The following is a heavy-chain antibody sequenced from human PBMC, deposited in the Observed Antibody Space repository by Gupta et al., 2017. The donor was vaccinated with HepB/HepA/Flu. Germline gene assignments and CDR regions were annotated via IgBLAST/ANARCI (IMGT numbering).Heavy chain of an antibody. CDR2: ISDKGKII. CDR3: AKRPLWRYFDL. Sequence: VQLWESALGVVQPWGSLILSCAASDFTLSSYPMSWVRQAQGKGLECISAISDKGKIIDYVDSVKGRFTISRDNSKSTLYLQMNSLGVEDTAVYYCAKRPLWRYFDLWGRGTLVTVSS. CDR1: DFTLSSYP. D-gene: IGHD2-21*01. J-gene: IGHJ2*01. V-gene: IGHV3-23*01.